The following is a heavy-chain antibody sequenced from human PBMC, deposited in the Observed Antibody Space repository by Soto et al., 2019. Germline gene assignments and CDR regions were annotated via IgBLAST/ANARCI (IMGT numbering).Heavy chain of an antibody. CDR3: ARETLMGENYMDV. Sequence: ASVKVSCKASGYTFTSYAMHWVRQAPGQGLEWMGWINPDSGSTKYAQKFQGRVTMTRDTSVSTAYMELSRLRSDDTAVYYCARETLMGENYMDVWGKGTTVTVSS. CDR2: INPDSGST. J-gene: IGHJ6*03. CDR1: GYTFTSYA. V-gene: IGHV1-2*02. D-gene: IGHD3-16*01.